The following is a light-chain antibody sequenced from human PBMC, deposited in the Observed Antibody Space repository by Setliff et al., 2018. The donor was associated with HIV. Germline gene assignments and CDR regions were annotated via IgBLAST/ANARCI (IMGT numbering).Light chain of an antibody. J-gene: IGLJ1*01. CDR3: NSSTTNSAYV. CDR2: EVN. V-gene: IGLV2-14*01. CDR1: SSDVGGYTY. Sequence: QSALTQPASVSGSPGQSIAISCTGTSSDVGGYTYVSWYQQHPGKAPKLMIYEVNNRPSGVSDRFSGSKSGNTASLTISGLQAEDEADYYCNSSTTNSAYVFGTGTKVTVL.